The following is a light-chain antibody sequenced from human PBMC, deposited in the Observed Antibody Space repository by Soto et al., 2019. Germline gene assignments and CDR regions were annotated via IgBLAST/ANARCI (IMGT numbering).Light chain of an antibody. V-gene: IGKV3-20*01. J-gene: IGKJ2*03. CDR2: GAS. Sequence: EIVLTQSPGTLSLSPGEGATLSCRASQSVSSTYLAWYQHKPGQAPRLLIYGASNRATGIPDRFSGSGSGTDFTLTISRLEPEDFGVYYCQQFGSSPRYSFGPGTKLEIK. CDR1: QSVSSTY. CDR3: QQFGSSPRYS.